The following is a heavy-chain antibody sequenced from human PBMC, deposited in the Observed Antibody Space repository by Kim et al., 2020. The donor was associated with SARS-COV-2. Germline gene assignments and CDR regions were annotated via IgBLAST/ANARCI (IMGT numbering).Heavy chain of an antibody. V-gene: IGHV3-21*01. Sequence: SSSSYIYYADSVKGRVTISRDNAKNSLYLQMNSLRAEDTAVYYCILEVDVWGQGTTVTVSS. CDR2: SSSSYI. D-gene: IGHD6-6*01. CDR3: ILEVDV. J-gene: IGHJ6*02.